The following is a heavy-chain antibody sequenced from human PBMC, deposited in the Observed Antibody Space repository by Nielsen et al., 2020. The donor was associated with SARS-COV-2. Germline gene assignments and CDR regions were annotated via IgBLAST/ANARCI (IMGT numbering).Heavy chain of an antibody. CDR2: ISGSGGST. J-gene: IGHJ4*02. D-gene: IGHD3-9*01. CDR3: AKFPQLRYFDWLEGYYFDS. CDR1: GFTFSSYA. V-gene: IGHV3-23*01. Sequence: GESLKISCAASGFTFSSYAMSWVRQAPGKGLEWVSAISGSGGSTYYADSVKGRFTISRDNSKNTLCLQMNRLRAEDTAVYYCAKFPQLRYFDWLEGYYFDSWGQGTLVTVSS.